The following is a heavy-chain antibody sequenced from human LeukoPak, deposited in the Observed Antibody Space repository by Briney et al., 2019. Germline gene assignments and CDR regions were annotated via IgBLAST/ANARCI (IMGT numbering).Heavy chain of an antibody. CDR1: GGSISSSSYY. J-gene: IGHJ6*03. CDR2: IYYSGST. V-gene: IGHV4-39*01. CDR3: ARHVHGSGNYYMDV. Sequence: PSETLSLTCTVSGGSISSSSYYWGWIRQPPGKGLEWIAKIYYSGSTYYNPSLKSRATISLDTSKTQFSLKLTSVTAADTAVYYCARHVHGSGNYYMDVWGKGTTVTVSS. D-gene: IGHD3-10*01.